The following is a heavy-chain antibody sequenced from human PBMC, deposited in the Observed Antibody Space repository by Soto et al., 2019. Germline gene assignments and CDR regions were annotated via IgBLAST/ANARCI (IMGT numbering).Heavy chain of an antibody. J-gene: IGHJ3*02. D-gene: IGHD1-26*01. CDR2: ISPDGTVT. Sequence: EVQLVESGGGLVQPGGSLRLSCAASGYPFSRHWIHWVRQAPGQGPVGVSRISPDGTVTGYADFVEGRFTISRDNAQNTLYLQMSSLRAEDTAVYYCARPRSMSSSGFDIWGQGTMVIVSS. CDR1: GYPFSRHW. V-gene: IGHV3-74*01. CDR3: ARPRSMSSSGFDI.